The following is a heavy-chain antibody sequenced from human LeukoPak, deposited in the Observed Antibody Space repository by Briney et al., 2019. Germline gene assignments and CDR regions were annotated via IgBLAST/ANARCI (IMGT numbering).Heavy chain of an antibody. J-gene: IGHJ4*02. CDR3: ATSYYYDSSGPLYYFDY. D-gene: IGHD3-22*01. V-gene: IGHV3-30-3*01. CDR2: ISYDGSNK. Sequence: PGRSLRLSCAASGFTFSSYAMHWVRQAPGKGLEWVAVISYDGSNKYYADSVKGRFTISRDNSKNTLYLQMNGLRAEDTAVYYCATSYYYDSSGPLYYFDYWGQGTLVTVSS. CDR1: GFTFSSYA.